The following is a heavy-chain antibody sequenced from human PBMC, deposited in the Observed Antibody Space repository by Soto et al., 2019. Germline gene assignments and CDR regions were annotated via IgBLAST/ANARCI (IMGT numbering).Heavy chain of an antibody. Sequence: GGSLRLSCAASGFTFSNAWMSWVRQAPGKGLEWVGRIKSKTDGGTTDYAAPVKGRFTISRDDSKNTLYLQMNSLKTEDTAVYYCTTVSTDFWSGINTDYWGQGTLVTVSS. D-gene: IGHD3-3*01. V-gene: IGHV3-15*01. CDR3: TTVSTDFWSGINTDY. J-gene: IGHJ4*02. CDR1: GFTFSNAW. CDR2: IKSKTDGGTT.